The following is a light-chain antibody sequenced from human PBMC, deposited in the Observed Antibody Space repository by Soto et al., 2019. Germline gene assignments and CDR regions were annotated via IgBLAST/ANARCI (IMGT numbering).Light chain of an antibody. J-gene: IGKJ3*01. CDR3: QQSYSSPFT. V-gene: IGKV1-39*01. CDR2: AAS. CDR1: QSISSY. Sequence: DIQMTQSPSSLSASVGDRVTITCRASQSISSYLNWYQQKPGKAPNLLIYAASSLQSGVPSKFSGSGSGTDFTLTISSLQSEDLATYYCQQSYSSPFTFGPGTRVDIK.